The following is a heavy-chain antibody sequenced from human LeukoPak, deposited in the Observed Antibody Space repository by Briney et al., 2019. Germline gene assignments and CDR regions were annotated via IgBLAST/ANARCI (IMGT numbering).Heavy chain of an antibody. J-gene: IGHJ2*01. CDR3: ARDRDSGGSSNFDL. Sequence: SVKVSCKASGGTFSSYAISWVRQAPGQGLEWMGGIIPIFGTANYAQKFQGRVTITADESTSAAYMELSSLRSEDTAVYYCARDRDSGGSSNFDLWGRGTLVTVSS. D-gene: IGHD2-15*01. V-gene: IGHV1-69*13. CDR1: GGTFSSYA. CDR2: IIPIFGTA.